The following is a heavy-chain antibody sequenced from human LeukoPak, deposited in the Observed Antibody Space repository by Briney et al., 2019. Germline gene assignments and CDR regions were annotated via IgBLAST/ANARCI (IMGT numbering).Heavy chain of an antibody. CDR2: IYYSGST. V-gene: IGHV4-59*01. Sequence: SETLSLICTVSGGSISSYYRSWIRQPPGKGLEWIGYIYYSGSTNYNPSLKSRVTISVDTSKNQFSLKLSSVTAADTAVYYCARDRGPFDYWGQGTLVTVSS. CDR3: ARDRGPFDY. CDR1: GGSISSYY. J-gene: IGHJ4*02.